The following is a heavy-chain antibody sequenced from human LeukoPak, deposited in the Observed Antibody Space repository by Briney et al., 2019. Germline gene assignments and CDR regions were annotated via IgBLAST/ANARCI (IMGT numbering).Heavy chain of an antibody. CDR3: ARNYGSYLAFDI. CDR2: ISAYNGNT. Sequence: ASVKVSCKASGYTFTNYGISWVRQAPGQGLEWMGWISAYNGNTNYAQKLQGRVTMTTDTSTSTDDMALRSLRSDETAVYFCARNYGSYLAFDIWGQGTMVTVSS. J-gene: IGHJ3*02. V-gene: IGHV1-18*01. CDR1: GYTFTNYG. D-gene: IGHD1-26*01.